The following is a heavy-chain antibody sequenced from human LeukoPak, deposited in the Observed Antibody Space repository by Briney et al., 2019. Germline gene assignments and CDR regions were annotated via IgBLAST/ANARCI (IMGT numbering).Heavy chain of an antibody. CDR1: GGSFSGYY. J-gene: IGHJ4*02. CDR3: AREGLYGDYVWSLDY. CDR2: INHSGST. V-gene: IGHV4-34*01. Sequence: QPSETLSLTCAVYGGSFSGYYWSWIRQPPGKGLEWIGEINHSGSTNYNPSLKSRVTISVDTSKTQFSLKPSSVTAADTAVYYCAREGLYGDYVWSLDYWGQGTLVTVSS. D-gene: IGHD4-17*01.